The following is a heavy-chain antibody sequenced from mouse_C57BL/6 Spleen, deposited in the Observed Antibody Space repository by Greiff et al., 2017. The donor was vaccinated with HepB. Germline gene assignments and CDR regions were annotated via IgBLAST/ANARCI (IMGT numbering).Heavy chain of an antibody. V-gene: IGHV7-1*01. J-gene: IGHJ3*01. CDR3: ARDEGNDYDAWFAY. D-gene: IGHD2-4*01. Sequence: EVQRVESGGGLVQSGRSLRLSCATSGFTFSDFYMEWVRQAPGKGLEWIAASRNKANDYTTEYSASVKGRFIVSRDTSQSILYLQMNALRAEDTAIYYGARDEGNDYDAWFAYWGQGTLVTVSA. CDR2: SRNKANDYTT. CDR1: GFTFSDFY.